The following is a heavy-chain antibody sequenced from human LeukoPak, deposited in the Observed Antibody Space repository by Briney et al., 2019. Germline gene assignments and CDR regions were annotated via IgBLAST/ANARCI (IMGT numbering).Heavy chain of an antibody. CDR3: AKEYSGSYYFY. J-gene: IGHJ4*02. Sequence: GGSLRLSCAASGFTFSSYAMSWVRQAPGKGLEWVSAISGSVGSTYYADSVKGRFTISRDNSKNTLYLQMNSMRAEDTAVYYCAKEYSGSYYFYWGEGTLVTVSS. CDR2: ISGSVGST. V-gene: IGHV3-23*01. CDR1: GFTFSSYA. D-gene: IGHD1-26*01.